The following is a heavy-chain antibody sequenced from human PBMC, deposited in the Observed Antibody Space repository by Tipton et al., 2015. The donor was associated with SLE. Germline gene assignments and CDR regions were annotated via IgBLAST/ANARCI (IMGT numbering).Heavy chain of an antibody. Sequence: TLSLTCTVSGGSVSSGSYYWSWIRQPPGKGLEWIGYIYYSGSTYYNPSLKSRVTISVDRSKNQFSLKLSSVTAADTAVYYCARGSEGDLPAYYFDYWGQGTLVTVSS. V-gene: IGHV4-61*01. J-gene: IGHJ4*02. D-gene: IGHD2-21*02. CDR2: IYYSGST. CDR3: ARGSEGDLPAYYFDY. CDR1: GGSVSSGSYY.